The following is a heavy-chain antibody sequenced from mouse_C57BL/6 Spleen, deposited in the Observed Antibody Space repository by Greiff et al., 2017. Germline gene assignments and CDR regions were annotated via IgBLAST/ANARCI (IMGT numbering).Heavy chain of an antibody. CDR1: GYTFTSYW. CDR3: ARYCDYVPYYFDG. V-gene: IGHV1-69*02. D-gene: IGHD2-4*01. CDR2: IDPSDSYT. J-gene: IGHJ2*01. Sequence: VQLQQPGAELVKPGASVKLSCKASGYTFTSYWMHWVKQRPGQGLEWIGEIDPSDSYTKYNQHFQGKATLTGDKSSSTAYMQLSSQTSEDSAVYYCARYCDYVPYYFDGWGQGPTLTVAT.